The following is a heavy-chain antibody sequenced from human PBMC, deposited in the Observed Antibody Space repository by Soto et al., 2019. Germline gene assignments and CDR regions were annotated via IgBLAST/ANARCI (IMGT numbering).Heavy chain of an antibody. J-gene: IGHJ3*02. CDR1: GDSVSSNSVA. CDR2: TYYRSKWYN. Sequence: PSQTLSLTCAISGDSVSSNSVAWNWIRQSPSRGLEWLGRTYYRSKWYNDYAISVRSRITINPDTSKNQFSLQLNSVTPEDTAVYYCARGIPDAFDICRHGTLVTVSS. V-gene: IGHV6-1*01. CDR3: ARGIPDAFDI. D-gene: IGHD3-10*01.